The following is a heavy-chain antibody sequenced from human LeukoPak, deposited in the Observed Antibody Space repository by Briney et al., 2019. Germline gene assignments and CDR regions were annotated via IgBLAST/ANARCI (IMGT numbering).Heavy chain of an antibody. CDR2: INSNTGGT. V-gene: IGHV1-2*02. Sequence: ASVKVSCKASGYTFTGYHIRWVRQAPGQGLEWRGWINSNTGGTNYAQKFQGRVTLTRDTSITTDYMEMISLRSDDTAVYYCARDRPGYSSWFDPWGQGTLVTVSS. CDR1: GYTFTGYH. J-gene: IGHJ5*02. CDR3: ARDRPGYSSWFDP. D-gene: IGHD6-19*01.